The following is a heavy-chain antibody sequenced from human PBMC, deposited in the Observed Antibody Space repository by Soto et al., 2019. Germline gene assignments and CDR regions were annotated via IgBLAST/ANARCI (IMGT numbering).Heavy chain of an antibody. D-gene: IGHD6-13*01. CDR1: GGSISSGGYY. CDR2: IYYSGST. V-gene: IGHV4-31*03. Sequence: SETLSLTCTVSGGSISSGGYYWSWIRQHPGKGLGWIGYIYYSGSTYYNPSLKSRVTISVDTSKNQFSLKLSSVTAADTAVYYCASAYSSSPNWFDPWGQGTLVTVSS. CDR3: ASAYSSSPNWFDP. J-gene: IGHJ5*02.